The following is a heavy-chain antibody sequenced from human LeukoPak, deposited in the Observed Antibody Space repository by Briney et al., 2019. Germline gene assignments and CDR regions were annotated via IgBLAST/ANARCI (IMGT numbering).Heavy chain of an antibody. V-gene: IGHV4-38-2*02. Sequence: AETLSLPCAVSGNFLSRSHYWGWLRQPPGKGLECVGNIYHSGSTYYNPSLKSRLAISVDTSRNQFSLRLNSVTTADTAVYYCARDWDGFDIWGQGTVVTVSS. CDR1: GNFLSRSHY. J-gene: IGHJ3*02. CDR3: ARDWDGFDI. CDR2: IYHSGST.